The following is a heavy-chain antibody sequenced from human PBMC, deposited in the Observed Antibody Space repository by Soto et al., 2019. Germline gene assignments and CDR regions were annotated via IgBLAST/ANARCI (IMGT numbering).Heavy chain of an antibody. CDR3: VHTVMAHTIPGGPYFVY. Sequence: ESCPTLVNPTQTLTLTCTFSAFSLSTSGVGVGWIRQPPGKPLEWLAVIYWNEDKRYSRSLKSRLSITKDTSKNQVVLTMTTLDPVYTPPNYCVHTVMAHTIPGGPYFVYGGPET. J-gene: IGHJ4*02. D-gene: IGHD2-21*01. V-gene: IGHV2-5*01. CDR2: IYWNEDK. CDR1: AFSLSTSGVG.